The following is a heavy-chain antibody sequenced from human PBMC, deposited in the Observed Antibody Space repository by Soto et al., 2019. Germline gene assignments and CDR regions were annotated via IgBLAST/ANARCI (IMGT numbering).Heavy chain of an antibody. V-gene: IGHV3-23*01. CDR3: AKDYANRAAAPSGAIGY. D-gene: IGHD6-13*01. CDR1: GFTFSSYA. CDR2: ISGSGGST. J-gene: IGHJ4*02. Sequence: PGGSLRLSCAVSGFTFSSYAMSWVRQAPGKGLEWVSAISGSGGSTYYADSVKGRFTISRDNSKNTLYLQMNSLRAEDTAVYYCAKDYANRAAAPSGAIGYWGQGTLVTVSS.